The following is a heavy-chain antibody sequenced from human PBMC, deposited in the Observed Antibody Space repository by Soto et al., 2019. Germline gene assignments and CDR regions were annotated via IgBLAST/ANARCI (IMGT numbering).Heavy chain of an antibody. Sequence: PGGSLRLSCAASGFTFSSYAMHWVRQAPGKGLEWVAVISYDGSNKYYADSVKGRFTISRDNSKNTLYLQMNSLRAEDTAVYYCARMRSTYYDFWSGYSTPYWGQGTLVTVSS. CDR2: ISYDGSNK. J-gene: IGHJ4*02. CDR1: GFTFSSYA. V-gene: IGHV3-30-3*01. CDR3: ARMRSTYYDFWSGYSTPY. D-gene: IGHD3-3*01.